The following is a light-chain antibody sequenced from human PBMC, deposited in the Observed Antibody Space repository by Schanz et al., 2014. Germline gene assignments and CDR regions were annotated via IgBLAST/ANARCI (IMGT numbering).Light chain of an antibody. V-gene: IGLV8-61*01. CDR3: VLYMGSGSWV. Sequence: QTVVTQEPSFSVSPGGTVTLTCGLSSGSVSTNYYPSWYQQTPGQAPRTLIYNTNTRSSGVPDRFSGSILGNKAALTITGAQADDESDYYCVLYMGSGSWVFGGGTKLTVL. J-gene: IGLJ3*02. CDR2: NTN. CDR1: SGSVSTNYY.